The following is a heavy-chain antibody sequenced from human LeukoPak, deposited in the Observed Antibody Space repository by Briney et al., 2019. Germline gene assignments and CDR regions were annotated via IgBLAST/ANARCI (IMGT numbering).Heavy chain of an antibody. V-gene: IGHV3-21*01. D-gene: IGHD2-8*02. Sequence: GGSLRLSCAASGFTFSSYSMNWVRQAPGKGLEWVSSISSSSSYMYYADSVKGRFTISRDNAKNPLYLQMNSLRAEDTAVYYCARTWYYFDYWGQGTLVTVSS. CDR3: ARTWYYFDY. CDR1: GFTFSSYS. CDR2: ISSSSSYM. J-gene: IGHJ4*02.